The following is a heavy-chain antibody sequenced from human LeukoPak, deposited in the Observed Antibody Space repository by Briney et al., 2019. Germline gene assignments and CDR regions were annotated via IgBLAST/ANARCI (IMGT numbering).Heavy chain of an antibody. V-gene: IGHV1-18*01. CDR3: ARTPYYYDSSGYYTPDY. CDR1: GYTFTSYG. CDR2: ISAYNGNT. Sequence: GASVKVSCKASGYTFTSYGISWVRQAPGQGLEWMGWISAYNGNTNYAQKLQGRVTMTTDTSTSTAYMELRSLRSDDTAVYYCARTPYYYDSSGYYTPDYWGQGTLVTVSS. D-gene: IGHD3-22*01. J-gene: IGHJ4*02.